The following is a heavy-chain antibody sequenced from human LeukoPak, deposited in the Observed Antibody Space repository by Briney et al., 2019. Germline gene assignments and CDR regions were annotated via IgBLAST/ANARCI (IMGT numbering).Heavy chain of an antibody. CDR2: IYYSGST. Sequence: KASETLSLTCTVSGGSISSYYWSWVRQPPGKGLEWIGYIYYSGSTNYNPSLKSRVTISVDTSKNQFSLKLSTVTAADTAVYYCARHFQFGESGAFDYWGQGTLVTVSS. D-gene: IGHD3-10*01. J-gene: IGHJ4*02. CDR1: GGSISSYY. V-gene: IGHV4-59*08. CDR3: ARHFQFGESGAFDY.